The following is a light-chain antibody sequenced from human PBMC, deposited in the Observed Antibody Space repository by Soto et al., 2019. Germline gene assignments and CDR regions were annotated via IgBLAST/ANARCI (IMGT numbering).Light chain of an antibody. V-gene: IGKV3-20*01. Sequence: EIVLTQSPGTLSLSPGERATLSCRASQSVSSSCLAWYQQKPGQAPRLLIYGASSRATGIPDRFSGSGSGTDFTLTISRLEPEDFAVYYCQQYGSSPPWTFGQGTKVGIK. CDR1: QSVSSSC. J-gene: IGKJ1*01. CDR3: QQYGSSPPWT. CDR2: GAS.